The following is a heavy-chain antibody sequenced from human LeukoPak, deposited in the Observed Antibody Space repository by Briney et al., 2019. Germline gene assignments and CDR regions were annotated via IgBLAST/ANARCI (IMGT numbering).Heavy chain of an antibody. CDR3: ARGGGMVRGVTYYYYGMDV. J-gene: IGHJ6*02. CDR1: GLTFSSYA. D-gene: IGHD3-10*01. Sequence: GGSLRLSCAASGLTFSSYAMHWVRQALGKGLEWVAVISYDGSNKYYADSVKGRFTISRDNSKNTLYLQMNSLRAEDTAMYYCARGGGMVRGVTYYYYGMDVWGQGTTVTVSS. V-gene: IGHV3-30-3*01. CDR2: ISYDGSNK.